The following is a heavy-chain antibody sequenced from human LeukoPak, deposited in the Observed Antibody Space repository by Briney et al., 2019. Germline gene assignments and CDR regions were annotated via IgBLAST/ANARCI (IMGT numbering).Heavy chain of an antibody. CDR3: ARDGGSSSWYGFDY. D-gene: IGHD6-13*01. CDR1: GYTFTGYY. Sequence: GASVKVSCKASGYTFTGYYMHWVRQAPGQGLEWMGWINPNSGGTNYAQKFQGRVTMTRDTSISTAYMELSRLRSDDTAVYYCARDGGSSSWYGFDYWGQGTLVTVSS. V-gene: IGHV1-2*02. CDR2: INPNSGGT. J-gene: IGHJ4*02.